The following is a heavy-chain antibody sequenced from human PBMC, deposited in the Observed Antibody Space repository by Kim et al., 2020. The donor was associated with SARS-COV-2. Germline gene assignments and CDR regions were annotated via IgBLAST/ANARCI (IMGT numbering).Heavy chain of an antibody. V-gene: IGHV3-11*04. Sequence: APSVKGHFTISRDNAKNTLYLQMNSLRAEDTAVYYCARAGNYYYYGMDVWGQGTTVTVSS. D-gene: IGHD1-26*01. CDR3: ARAGNYYYYGMDV. J-gene: IGHJ6*02.